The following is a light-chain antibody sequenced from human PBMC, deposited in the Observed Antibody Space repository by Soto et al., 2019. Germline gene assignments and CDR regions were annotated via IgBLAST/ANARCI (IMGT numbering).Light chain of an antibody. CDR2: GAS. J-gene: IGKJ5*01. V-gene: IGKV3-20*01. CDR3: QHYVSPPIT. Sequence: EIVLTQSPGTLSLSPGERATLSCRASQSVSSSYLAWYQQKPGQAPRLLVYGASSRATGISDRFSGSGSGTDFTLTISRLEPEDFAVYYCQHYVSPPITFGQGTPLEIK. CDR1: QSVSSSY.